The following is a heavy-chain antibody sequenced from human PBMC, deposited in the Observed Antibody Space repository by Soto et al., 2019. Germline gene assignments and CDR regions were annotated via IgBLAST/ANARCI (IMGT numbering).Heavy chain of an antibody. V-gene: IGHV3-21*01. CDR1: GFPFRRNN. J-gene: IGHJ4*02. CDR2: ISSSGDYL. CDR3: VRSGDNYNLLDY. Sequence: PGGSLSHSCAASGFPFRRNNRNRVRQPPGKGLEWVASISSSGDYLYYADSVKGRFIISRDNAKNSLYLQINSLRGDDTAIYYCVRSGDNYNLLDYWGQGTPVTVSS. D-gene: IGHD1-1*01.